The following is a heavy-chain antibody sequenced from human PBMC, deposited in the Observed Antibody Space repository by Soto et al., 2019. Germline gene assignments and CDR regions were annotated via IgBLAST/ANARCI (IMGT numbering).Heavy chain of an antibody. CDR2: LSGSGDSR. Sequence: EEQVLESGGGLIQPGGSLRLSCGGSGFTFSSYSMAWVRQAPGKGLEWVSGLSGSGDSRYYADSVKGRFTISRDNSKNTVYLQMNSLGAEDTAVYYCARGRSSGTFYFDYWGQGALVTVSS. D-gene: IGHD3-22*01. J-gene: IGHJ4*02. CDR1: GFTFSSYS. CDR3: ARGRSSGTFYFDY. V-gene: IGHV3-23*01.